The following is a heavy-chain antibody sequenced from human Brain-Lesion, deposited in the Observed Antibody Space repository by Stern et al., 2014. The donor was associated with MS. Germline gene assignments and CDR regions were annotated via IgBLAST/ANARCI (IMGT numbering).Heavy chain of an antibody. D-gene: IGHD1-14*01. CDR1: GFTFDDYD. V-gene: IGHV3-9*01. Sequence: EVQLEESGGDLVQPGRSLSLSCAAFGFTFDDYDMHWVRQAPGKGLEWVAGISWNSGAIGYADSVKGRFTTSRDNAYSSLYLQMNSLRPEDTALYYCAREITGSSAYFAYWGQGTLVTVSS. CDR2: ISWNSGAI. CDR3: AREITGSSAYFAY. J-gene: IGHJ4*02.